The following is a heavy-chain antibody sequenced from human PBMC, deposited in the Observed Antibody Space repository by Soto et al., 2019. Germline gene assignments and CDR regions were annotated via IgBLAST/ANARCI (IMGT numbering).Heavy chain of an antibody. Sequence: SETLSLTCTVSGGSISSGGYYWSWIRQHPGKGLEWIGYIYYSGSTYYNPSLKSRVTISVDTSKNQFSLKLSSVTAADTAVYYCARVVTMVRGQPRALAIWGQGTMVTVSS. CDR1: GGSISSGGYY. V-gene: IGHV4-31*03. D-gene: IGHD3-10*01. J-gene: IGHJ3*02. CDR2: IYYSGST. CDR3: ARVVTMVRGQPRALAI.